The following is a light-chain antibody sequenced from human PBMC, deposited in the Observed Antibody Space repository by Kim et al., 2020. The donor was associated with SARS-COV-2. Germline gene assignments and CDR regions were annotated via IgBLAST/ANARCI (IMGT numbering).Light chain of an antibody. V-gene: IGKV3-15*01. CDR2: GAS. CDR1: QSVSSK. J-gene: IGKJ2*01. Sequence: EIVLTQSPATLSVSPGERVTPSCRASQSVSSKLIWYQQKRGQAPRLLIFGASTRATGIPARFSGSGSGTEFTLTISSLQSEDFAVYYCQEHNNWPYTFGQGTKLEI. CDR3: QEHNNWPYT.